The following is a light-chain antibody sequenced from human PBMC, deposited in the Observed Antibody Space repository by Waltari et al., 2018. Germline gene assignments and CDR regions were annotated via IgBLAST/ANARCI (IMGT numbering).Light chain of an antibody. CDR2: WAS. Sequence: DIVMTQSPDSLAVSLGERATINCKSSQSVLYSSNNKNYLAWYQQKPGQPPKLVIYWASTRESGVPDRFSGSGSGTYFTLTISSLQAEDVAVYYCQQYYSTPPTFGQGTKVEIK. V-gene: IGKV4-1*01. CDR3: QQYYSTPPT. CDR1: QSVLYSSNNKNY. J-gene: IGKJ1*01.